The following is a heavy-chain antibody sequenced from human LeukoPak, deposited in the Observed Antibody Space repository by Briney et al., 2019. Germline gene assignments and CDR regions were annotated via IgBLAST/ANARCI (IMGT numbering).Heavy chain of an antibody. V-gene: IGHV3-53*05. Sequence: GGSLRLSCAASAFTVSGNYMSWVRQAPGRGLEWVSVIYSGGSRFYADPVKGRFTISRDNSKNTLYLQTNSLRPEDTAVYYCARGRSSWYPWFDPWGQGTLVTVSS. CDR3: ARGRSSWYPWFDP. CDR2: IYSGGSR. CDR1: AFTVSGNY. D-gene: IGHD6-13*01. J-gene: IGHJ5*02.